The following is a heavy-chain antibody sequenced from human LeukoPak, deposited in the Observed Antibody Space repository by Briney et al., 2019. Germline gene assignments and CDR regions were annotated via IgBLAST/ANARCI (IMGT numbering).Heavy chain of an antibody. J-gene: IGHJ6*03. CDR1: GGSISSGSYY. V-gene: IGHV4-61*02. CDR2: IYTSGST. D-gene: IGHD2-15*01. Sequence: SETLSLTCTVSGGSISSGSYYWSWIRQPAGKGLEWIGRIYTSGSTNYNPSLKSRVTISVDTSKNQFSLKLSSVTVSATAVYYCARALAASRYYYYYYYMDVWGKGTTVTVSS. CDR3: ARALAASRYYYYYYYMDV.